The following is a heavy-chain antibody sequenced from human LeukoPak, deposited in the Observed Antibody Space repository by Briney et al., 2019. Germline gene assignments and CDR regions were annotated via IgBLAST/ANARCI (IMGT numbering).Heavy chain of an antibody. CDR2: INAGNGNT. J-gene: IGHJ6*02. CDR1: GYTFTSYA. Sequence: ASVKVSCKASGYTFTSYAMHWVRQAPGQRLEWMGWINAGNGNTKYSQKFQGRVTVTRDTSASTAYMELSSLRSEDTAVYYCARASEEYYYYGMDVWAKGPRSPSP. V-gene: IGHV1-3*01. CDR3: ARASEEYYYYGMDV.